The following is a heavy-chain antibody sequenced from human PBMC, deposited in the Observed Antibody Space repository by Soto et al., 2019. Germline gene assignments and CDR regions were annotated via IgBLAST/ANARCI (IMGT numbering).Heavy chain of an antibody. CDR2: VSYDGSKQ. V-gene: IGHV3-30-3*01. J-gene: IGHJ4*02. CDR3: ARARVYYYDNSGYYNFDY. Sequence: QVQLVESGGGVVQPGRSLRVSCAASGFTFSNYAMHWVRQAPGKGLEWVAAVSYDGSKQFYADSVEGRFTISRDSSKSTLYLHMDNLRDEDTAVYYCARARVYYYDNSGYYNFDYWGQGTLVTVSS. CDR1: GFTFSNYA. D-gene: IGHD3-22*01.